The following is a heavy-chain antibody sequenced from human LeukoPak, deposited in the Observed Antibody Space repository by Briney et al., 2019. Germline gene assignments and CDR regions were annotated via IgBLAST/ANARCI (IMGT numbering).Heavy chain of an antibody. V-gene: IGHV4-39*01. Sequence: PSETLSLTCTVSGGSISSSSYYWGWIRQPPGKGLEWIGSIYYSGSTYYNPSLKSRVTISVDTSKNQFSLKLSSVTAADTAVYYCASDSSSWYWGAYYYYYMDVWGKGTTVTISS. CDR2: IYYSGST. D-gene: IGHD6-13*01. CDR1: GGSISSSSYY. CDR3: ASDSSSWYWGAYYYYYMDV. J-gene: IGHJ6*03.